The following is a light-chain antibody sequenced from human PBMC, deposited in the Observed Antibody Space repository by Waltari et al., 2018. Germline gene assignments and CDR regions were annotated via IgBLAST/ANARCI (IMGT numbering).Light chain of an antibody. CDR2: NTN. CDR3: MLYMGSGISL. CDR1: SASVTTTNY. J-gene: IGLJ2*01. V-gene: IGLV8-61*01. Sequence: TVVTQAPSLSVSPGGPVTLTCGLSSASVTTTNYPSWYQQTPGQAPRTLIYNTNTRPSGVPDRFSGSILGNKAALTITGAQADDESDHYCMLYMGSGISLFGGGTRLTVL.